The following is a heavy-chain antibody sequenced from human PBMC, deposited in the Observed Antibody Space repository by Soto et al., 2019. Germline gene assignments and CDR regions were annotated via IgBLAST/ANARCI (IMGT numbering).Heavy chain of an antibody. CDR2: INSDGSST. Sequence: EVQLVESGGGLVQPGGSLRLSCAASGFTFSSYWMHWVRQAPGKGLVWVSRINSDGSSTSYADSVKGRFTISRDNAKNALYLQMNSLRAEDTAVYYCARGSLLGDYEAPSFDYWGQGTLVTVSS. CDR3: ARGSLLGDYEAPSFDY. J-gene: IGHJ4*02. D-gene: IGHD4-17*01. CDR1: GFTFSSYW. V-gene: IGHV3-74*01.